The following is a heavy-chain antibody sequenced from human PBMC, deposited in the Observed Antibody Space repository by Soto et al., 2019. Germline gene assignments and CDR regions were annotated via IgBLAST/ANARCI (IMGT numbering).Heavy chain of an antibody. CDR1: GGTFSSYA. Sequence: SVKVSCKASGGTFSSYAISWVRQAPGQGLEWMGGIIPIFGTANYAQKSQGRVTITADKSTSTAYMELSSLRSEDTAVYYCARDPGIRYNWNYARCSWFDPWGQGTLVTVSS. CDR2: IIPIFGTA. J-gene: IGHJ5*02. D-gene: IGHD1-7*01. V-gene: IGHV1-69*06. CDR3: ARDPGIRYNWNYARCSWFDP.